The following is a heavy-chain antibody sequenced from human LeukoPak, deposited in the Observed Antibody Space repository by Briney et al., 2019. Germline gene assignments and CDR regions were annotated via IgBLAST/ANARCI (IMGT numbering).Heavy chain of an antibody. V-gene: IGHV3-48*01. Sequence: GGSLRLSCAASGFTFSSYSMNWVRQAPGKGLEWVSYISSSSSTIYYADSVKGRFTISRGNAKNSLYLQMNSLRAEDTAVYYCAREVIAAPDYWGQGTLVTVSS. CDR1: GFTFSSYS. CDR2: ISSSSSTI. J-gene: IGHJ4*02. CDR3: AREVIAAPDY. D-gene: IGHD6-25*01.